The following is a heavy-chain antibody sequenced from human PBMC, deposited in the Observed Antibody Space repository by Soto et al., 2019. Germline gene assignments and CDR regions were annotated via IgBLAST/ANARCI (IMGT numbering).Heavy chain of an antibody. CDR3: AREPRYCRGGSCSITGDAYDI. CDR2: ISNRGDT. D-gene: IGHD2-15*01. V-gene: IGHV3-66*01. Sequence: EVHLVESGGGLVQPGGSLRLSCTASGFIVSDTYVNWVRQAPGKGLEWVSVISNRGDTHYADSVRGRFSLSRDISDNTLHLQMNNLRVEDTAVYHCAREPRYCRGGSCSITGDAYDIWGQGTMVTVSS. CDR1: GFIVSDTY. J-gene: IGHJ3*02.